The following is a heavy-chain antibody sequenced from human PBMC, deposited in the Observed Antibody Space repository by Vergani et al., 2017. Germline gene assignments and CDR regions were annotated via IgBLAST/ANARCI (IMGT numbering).Heavy chain of an antibody. CDR1: GFTFSDYY. Sequence: QVQLVESGGGLVKPGGSLRLSCAASGFTFSDYYMSWIRQAPGKGLEWVSYISSSSSYTNYADSVKGRFTISRDNAKNSLYLQMNSVRAEDTAVYYWARGHSSGSSPFDYWGQGTLVTVSS. CDR3: ARGHSSGSSPFDY. V-gene: IGHV3-11*06. D-gene: IGHD3-10*01. J-gene: IGHJ4*02. CDR2: ISSSSSYT.